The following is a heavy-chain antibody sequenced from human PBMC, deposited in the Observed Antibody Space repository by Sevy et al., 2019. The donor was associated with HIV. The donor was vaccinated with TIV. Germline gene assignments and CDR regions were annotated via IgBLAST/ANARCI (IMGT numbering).Heavy chain of an antibody. CDR2: MNPNSGST. J-gene: IGHJ4*02. V-gene: IGHV1-8*01. D-gene: IGHD6-19*01. Sequence: ASVKVSCKASGYTFTSYDINWVRQATGQGLEWMGWMNPNSGSTGYAQKFQGRVTMTRKPSITTAYMELSSLRSEDTAVYYCARVVFASSGWYYWGQGTLVTVSS. CDR3: ARVVFASSGWYY. CDR1: GYTFTSYD.